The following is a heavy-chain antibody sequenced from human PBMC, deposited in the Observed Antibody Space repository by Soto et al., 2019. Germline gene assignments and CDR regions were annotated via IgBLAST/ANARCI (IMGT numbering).Heavy chain of an antibody. V-gene: IGHV3-53*01. J-gene: IGHJ4*02. CDR3: ARGMGAAWVTPLSH. CDR1: GFNVDNVY. D-gene: IGHD2-21*02. Sequence: EVQLVESGGGLIQPGGSLRLSCIASGFNVDNVYMSWVRQAPGKGLEWVSVLYTADSTNYADSVKGRFTISRDSSKNTVYLQMDSLRAGDTAVSYCARGMGAAWVTPLSHWGQGTLVIVSS. CDR2: LYTADST.